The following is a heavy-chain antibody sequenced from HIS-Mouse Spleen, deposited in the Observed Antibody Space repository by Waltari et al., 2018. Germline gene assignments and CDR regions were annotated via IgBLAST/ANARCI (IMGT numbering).Heavy chain of an antibody. CDR2: ISYDGSNK. J-gene: IGHJ4*02. Sequence: QVQLVESGGGVVQLGRSLRRSCAASGFTFSSYGMHWVRQAPGKGLEWVAVISYDGSNKYYADSVKGRFTISRDNSKNTLYLQMNSLRAEDTAVYYCAKDRPGKGYFDYWGQGTLVTVSS. CDR3: AKDRPGKGYFDY. V-gene: IGHV3-30*18. CDR1: GFTFSSYG.